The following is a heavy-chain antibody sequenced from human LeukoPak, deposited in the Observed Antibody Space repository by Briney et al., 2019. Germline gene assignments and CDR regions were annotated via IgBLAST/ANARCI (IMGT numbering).Heavy chain of an antibody. CDR2: ISYDGSNK. J-gene: IGHJ6*02. CDR1: GFTFSSYA. V-gene: IGHV3-30*14. D-gene: IGHD3-3*02. Sequence: GRSLRLSCAASGFTFSSYAMHWVRQAPGKGLEWVAVISYDGSNKYYADSVKGRFTISRHNSKNTLYLQMNSLRAEDTAVYYCAGTSTNYYYYGMDVWGQGTTVTVSS. CDR3: AGTSTNYYYYGMDV.